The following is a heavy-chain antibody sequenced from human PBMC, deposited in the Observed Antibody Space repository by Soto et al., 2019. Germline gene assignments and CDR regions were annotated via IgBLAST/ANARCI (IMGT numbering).Heavy chain of an antibody. V-gene: IGHV4-59*12. CDR1: GGSIISYY. CDR2: IHYSGST. J-gene: IGHJ6*02. Sequence: SEALSVTGTISGGSIISYYWSWIRQSPGKGLEWIGNIHYSGSTNYNPSLKSRVTISVDTSKNQFSLKLSSVTAADTAVYYCASSSSHYYYYYGMDVWGQGATVTVSS. CDR3: ASSSSHYYYYYGMDV. D-gene: IGHD6-13*01.